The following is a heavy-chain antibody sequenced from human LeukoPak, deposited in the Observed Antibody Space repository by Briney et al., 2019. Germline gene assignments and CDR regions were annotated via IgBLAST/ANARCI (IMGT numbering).Heavy chain of an antibody. CDR1: GYTFTGYY. J-gene: IGHJ4*02. CDR3: ARGGRVRDTSGYALSY. CDR2: INPNSGGT. V-gene: IGHV1-2*02. Sequence: ASVKVSCKASGYTFTGYYTHWVRQAPGQGLEWMGWINPNSGGTNYAQKFQGRVTMTRDTSITTAYMELSSLGSDDTAVYYCARGGRVRDTSGYALSYWGQGTLVTVSA. D-gene: IGHD3-22*01.